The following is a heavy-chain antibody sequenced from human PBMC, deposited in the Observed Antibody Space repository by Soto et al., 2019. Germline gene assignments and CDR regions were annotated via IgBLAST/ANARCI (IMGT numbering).Heavy chain of an antibody. CDR1: GFTFNTYG. CDR3: AKVSDRHYAMDV. J-gene: IGHJ6*02. V-gene: IGHV3-30*18. CDR2: IAYDGTNK. Sequence: GGSLRLSCAASGFTFNTYGMHWVRQAPGEVLEWVAVIAYDGTNKYYRDSVKGRFTVSRDNSKNTLYLLMNSLRPEDTAVYYCAKVSDRHYAMDVWGQGTTVTVSS.